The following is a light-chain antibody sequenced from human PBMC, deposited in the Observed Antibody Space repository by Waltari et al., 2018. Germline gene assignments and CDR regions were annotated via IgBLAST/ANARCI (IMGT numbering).Light chain of an antibody. CDR1: SVPSSNV. CDR3: ETGGHGTWV. Sequence: QLVVPQSPSASALLRASVQLTCTLSSVPSSNVIRSLQQRPEKGPRYLMKVNSDGSHSKGDEIPDRFSGSSSGAERYLTISSLQSDDEADYYCETGGHGTWVFGGGTKLTVL. CDR2: VNSDGSH. V-gene: IGLV4-69*01. J-gene: IGLJ3*02.